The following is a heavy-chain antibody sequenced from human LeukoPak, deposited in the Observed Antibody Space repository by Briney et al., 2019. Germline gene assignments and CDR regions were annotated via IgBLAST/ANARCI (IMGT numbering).Heavy chain of an antibody. J-gene: IGHJ1*01. V-gene: IGHV3-11*01. CDR1: GFTFSDYY. CDR2: ISSSGSNI. Sequence: GGSLRLSCAASGFTFSDYYMSWIRQAPGKGLEWVSYISSSGSNIYYADSVKGRFTISRDNAKNSLYLQMNSLRAEDMAVYYCARDLSPEYFQHWGQGTLVTVSS. CDR3: ARDLSPEYFQH.